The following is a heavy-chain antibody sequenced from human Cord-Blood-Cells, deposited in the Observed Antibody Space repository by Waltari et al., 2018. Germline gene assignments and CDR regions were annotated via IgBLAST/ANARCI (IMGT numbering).Heavy chain of an antibody. J-gene: IGHJ4*02. CDR2: IYYSWST. V-gene: IGHV4-39*01. Sequence: QLQLQESGPGLVKPSETLSLTCTVSGCSISSSSYYWGWIRQPPGKGLEWIGSIYYSWSTYHNPFLKMRVTISVDTSKNQFSLKLSSVTAADTAVYYCASHLPLYGDYFDYWGQGTLVTVSS. CDR3: ASHLPLYGDYFDY. D-gene: IGHD4-17*01. CDR1: GCSISSSSYY.